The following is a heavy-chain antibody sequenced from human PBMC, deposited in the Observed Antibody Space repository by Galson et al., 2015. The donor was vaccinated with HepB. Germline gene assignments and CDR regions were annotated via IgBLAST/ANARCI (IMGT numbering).Heavy chain of an antibody. CDR1: GFTFDDYA. J-gene: IGHJ4*02. D-gene: IGHD3-22*01. Sequence: SLRLSCAASGFTFDDYAMHWVRQAPGKGLEWVSGISWNSGSIGYADSVKGRFTISRDNAKNSLYLQMNSLRAEDTALYYCANGGPTYYYDSSGWDYWGQGTLVTVSS. V-gene: IGHV3-9*01. CDR3: ANGGPTYYYDSSGWDY. CDR2: ISWNSGSI.